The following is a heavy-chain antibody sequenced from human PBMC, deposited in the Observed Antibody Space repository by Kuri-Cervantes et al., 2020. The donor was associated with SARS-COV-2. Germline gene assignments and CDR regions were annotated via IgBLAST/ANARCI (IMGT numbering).Heavy chain of an antibody. V-gene: IGHV3-9*01. CDR3: ARAISSWFDY. CDR2: ISWNSGSI. D-gene: IGHD6-13*01. J-gene: IGHJ4*02. CDR1: GFTFDDYA. Sequence: SLKISCAASGFTFDDYAMHWVRQAPGKGLEWVSGISWNSGSIGYADSVKGRFTISRDKAKNSLYLQMNSLRDEDTAVYYCARAISSWFDYWGQGTLVTVSS.